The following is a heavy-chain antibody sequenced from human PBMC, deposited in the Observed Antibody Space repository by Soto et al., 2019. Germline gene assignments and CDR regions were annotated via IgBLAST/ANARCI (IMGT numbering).Heavy chain of an antibody. CDR2: IYYSGST. D-gene: IGHD3-16*01. V-gene: IGHV4-30-4*01. CDR1: GGSISSGDYY. Sequence: QVQLQESGPGLVKPSQTLSLTCTVSGGSISSGDYYWSWIRQPPGKGLEWIGYIYYSGSTFYNPFLPNRVTISLDTSKIHFSLKLSSVTAADTAGYSCVREGGDNWFDPWGQGTLVTVSS. CDR3: VREGGDNWFDP. J-gene: IGHJ5*02.